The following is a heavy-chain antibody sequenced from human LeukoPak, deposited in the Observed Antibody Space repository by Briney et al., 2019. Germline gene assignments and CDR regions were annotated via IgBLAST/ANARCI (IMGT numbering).Heavy chain of an antibody. Sequence: SETLSLPCAVYGGSFSGYYWSWIRQPPGKGLEWIGEINHSGSTNYNPSLKSRVTISVDTSKNQFSLKLSSVTAADTAVYYCARGTLAGCSSTSCYGLDYWGQGTLVTVSS. CDR1: GGSFSGYY. CDR2: INHSGST. CDR3: ARGTLAGCSSTSCYGLDY. J-gene: IGHJ4*02. V-gene: IGHV4-34*01. D-gene: IGHD2-2*01.